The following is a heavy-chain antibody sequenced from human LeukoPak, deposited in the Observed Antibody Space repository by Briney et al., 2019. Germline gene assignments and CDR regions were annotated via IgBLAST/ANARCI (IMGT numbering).Heavy chain of an antibody. J-gene: IGHJ4*02. CDR2: IGGSGGST. CDR1: GFTFTSHA. D-gene: IGHD6-6*01. CDR3: ANLARPLDY. V-gene: IGHV3-23*01. Sequence: QPGGSLRLSCAASGFTFTSHAMSWVRQAPGKGLEWVSTIGGSGGSTHYADSVKGRFTISRDNSKNTLFLQMNSLKPEDTAVYYCANLARPLDYWGQGALVTVSS.